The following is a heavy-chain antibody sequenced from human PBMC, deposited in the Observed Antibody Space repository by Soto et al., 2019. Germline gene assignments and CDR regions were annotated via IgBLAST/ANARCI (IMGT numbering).Heavy chain of an antibody. Sequence: ASVKISCKASGYTFTSYGISWVRQAPGQGLEWMGWSSAYNGNTNYAQKLQGRVTMTTDKSTSTAYMELRSLRSDDTAGYYCARAGLDLRTNAFDILGEGTTVTVSS. CDR2: SSAYNGNT. V-gene: IGHV1-18*01. CDR1: GYTFTSYG. CDR3: ARAGLDLRTNAFDI. J-gene: IGHJ3*02. D-gene: IGHD1-7*01.